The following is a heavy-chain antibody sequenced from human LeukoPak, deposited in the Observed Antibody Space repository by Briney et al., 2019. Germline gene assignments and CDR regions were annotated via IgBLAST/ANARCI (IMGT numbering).Heavy chain of an antibody. CDR1: GAPISRFF. CDR2: IYNGVPT. D-gene: IGHD6-19*01. V-gene: IGHV4-4*09. CDR3: VQSTGWPGFDY. J-gene: IGHJ4*02. Sequence: SETLSLICTTSGAPISRFFWSWARQPPGKGLEWIGNIYNGVPTFFNPSLKSRVSISVDTSKGQFSLQLASVTAADTAVYYCVQSTGWPGFDYWGQGILVTVSS.